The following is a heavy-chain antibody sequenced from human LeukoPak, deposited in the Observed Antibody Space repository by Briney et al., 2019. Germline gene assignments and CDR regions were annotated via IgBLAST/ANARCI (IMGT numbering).Heavy chain of an antibody. CDR1: GGSFSGYY. CDR2: INHSGST. V-gene: IGHV4-34*01. D-gene: IGHD3-16*02. J-gene: IGHJ6*02. CDR3: ASFYRPFRRKYYYYGMDV. Sequence: SETLSLTCAVYGGSFSGYYWSWIRQPPGKGLEWIGEINHSGSTNYNPSLKSRVTISVDRSKNQFSLKLSSVTAADTAVYYCASFYRPFRRKYYYYGMDVWGQGTTVTVSS.